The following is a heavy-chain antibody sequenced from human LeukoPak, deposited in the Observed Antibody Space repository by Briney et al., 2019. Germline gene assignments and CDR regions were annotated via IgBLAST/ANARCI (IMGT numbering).Heavy chain of an antibody. CDR1: GGSISSSSYY. CDR2: IYYSGST. J-gene: IGHJ5*02. CDR3: ARDYSVVVTPNWFDP. D-gene: IGHD2-21*02. Sequence: SETLSLTCTVSGGSISSSSYYWGWIRQPPGKGLEWIGSIYYSGSTYYNPSLKSRVTISVDTSKNQFSLKLSSVTAADTAVYYCARDYSVVVTPNWFDPWGQGTLVTVSS. V-gene: IGHV4-39*07.